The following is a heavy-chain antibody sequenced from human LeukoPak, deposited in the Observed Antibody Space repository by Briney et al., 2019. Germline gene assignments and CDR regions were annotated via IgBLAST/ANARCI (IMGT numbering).Heavy chain of an antibody. J-gene: IGHJ4*02. CDR1: GFTFSSYE. V-gene: IGHV3-48*03. Sequence: GALRLSCAASGFTFSSYEMNWVRQAPGKGLEGGSYISSSGSTIYYTDSVKGRFTISRDNAHNSLYLQTNSLRAEDTAISYCARESEIRFLEWSFVFDYWGQGTLVTVSS. CDR3: ARESEIRFLEWSFVFDY. CDR2: ISSSGSTI. D-gene: IGHD3-3*01.